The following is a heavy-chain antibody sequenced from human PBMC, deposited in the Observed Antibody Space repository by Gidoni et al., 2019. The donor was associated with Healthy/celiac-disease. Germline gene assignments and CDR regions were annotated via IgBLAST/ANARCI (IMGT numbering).Heavy chain of an antibody. CDR2: IYYSGRT. V-gene: IGHV4-39*01. D-gene: IGHD3-3*01. CDR1: GGSISSSRYY. CDR3: ALGFGVVITHLNWFDP. J-gene: IGHJ5*02. Sequence: QLQLQESGPGLVKPSENLSLTCTVSGGSISSSRYYWGWIRQPPGKGLDWIGRIYYSGRTYYNPSLKSRVTISVATSQNQFSLKLSSVTAADTAVYYCALGFGVVITHLNWFDPWGQGTLVTVSS.